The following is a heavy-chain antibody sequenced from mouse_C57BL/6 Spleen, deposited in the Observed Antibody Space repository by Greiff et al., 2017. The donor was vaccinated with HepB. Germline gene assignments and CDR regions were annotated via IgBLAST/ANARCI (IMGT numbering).Heavy chain of an antibody. Sequence: QVQLKESGAELARPGASVKMSCKASGYTFTSYTMHWVKQRPGQGLEWIGYINPSSGYTKYNQKFKDKATLTADKSSSTAYMQLSSLTSEDSAVYYCARSSGSGFAYWGQGTLVTVSA. CDR3: ARSSGSGFAY. V-gene: IGHV1-4*01. CDR2: INPSSGYT. D-gene: IGHD4-1*01. CDR1: GYTFTSYT. J-gene: IGHJ3*01.